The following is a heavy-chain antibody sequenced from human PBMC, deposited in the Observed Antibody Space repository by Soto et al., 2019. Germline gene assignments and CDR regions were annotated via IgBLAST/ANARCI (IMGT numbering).Heavy chain of an antibody. CDR2: IYYSGST. D-gene: IGHD3-16*02. CDR3: ARLMITFGGVIGPGAFDI. V-gene: IGHV4-59*01. Sequence: SETLSLTCTVSGGSISSYYWSWIRQPPGKGLEWIGYIYYSGSTNYNPSLKSRVTTSVDTSKNEFSLKLSSVTAADTAVYYCARLMITFGGVIGPGAFDIWGQGTMVTVSS. CDR1: GGSISSYY. J-gene: IGHJ3*02.